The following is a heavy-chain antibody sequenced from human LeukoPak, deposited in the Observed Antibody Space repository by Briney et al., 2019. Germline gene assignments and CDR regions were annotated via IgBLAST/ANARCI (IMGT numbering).Heavy chain of an antibody. J-gene: IGHJ4*02. D-gene: IGHD3-22*01. CDR3: ARANYYDSSGHYSFDY. CDR2: INHSGST. Sequence: SETLSLTCAVYGGSFSGYYWSWIRQPPGKGLEWIGEINHSGSTNYNPSLKSRVTISVDTSKNQFSLKLSSVTAADTAVYYCARANYYDSSGHYSFDYWGQGTLVTVSS. V-gene: IGHV4-34*01. CDR1: GGSFSGYY.